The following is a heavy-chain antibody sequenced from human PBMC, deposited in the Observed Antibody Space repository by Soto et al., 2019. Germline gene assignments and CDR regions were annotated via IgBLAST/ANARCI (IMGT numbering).Heavy chain of an antibody. CDR1: GFTFSSYT. CDR2: FVSSTGST. Sequence: GGSLRLSCAASGFTFSSYTMNWVRQAPGKGLEWVSTFVSSTGSTFYAESVEGRFTISKDDSKNKLYLQMNSLRAEDKAFYYCAKRHTTVPTPANYFDYWGQGTLVTVSS. J-gene: IGHJ4*02. D-gene: IGHD1-1*01. CDR3: AKRHTTVPTPANYFDY. V-gene: IGHV3-23*01.